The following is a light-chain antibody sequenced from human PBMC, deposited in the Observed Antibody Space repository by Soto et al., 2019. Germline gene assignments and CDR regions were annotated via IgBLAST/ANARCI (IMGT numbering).Light chain of an antibody. J-gene: IGKJ4*01. Sequence: EIVLTQSPATLSLSPWERATLSCRASHTVSSSLAWYQQKPGQAPRLLIYEASNRATGIPARFSGSGSGADFTLTICSLEPEDFALYYCQQHINWPLTFGGGTKVDI. CDR2: EAS. CDR1: HTVSSS. V-gene: IGKV3-11*01. CDR3: QQHINWPLT.